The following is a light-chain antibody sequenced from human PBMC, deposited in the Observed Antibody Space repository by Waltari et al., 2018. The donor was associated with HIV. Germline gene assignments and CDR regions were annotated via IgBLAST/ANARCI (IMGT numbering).Light chain of an antibody. CDR2: WAS. V-gene: IGKV4-1*01. CDR3: QQYYSTPLT. CDR1: HNILYSSTNNNF. J-gene: IGKJ4*01. Sequence: DIVMTQSPDSLAVSLGERATINLKYSHNILYSSTNNNFLAWYQQKTGQPPKLLLYWASTRDSGVPDRFSGSGSGTDFTLTISSLQAEDVAIYYCQQYYSTPLTFGGGTKVE.